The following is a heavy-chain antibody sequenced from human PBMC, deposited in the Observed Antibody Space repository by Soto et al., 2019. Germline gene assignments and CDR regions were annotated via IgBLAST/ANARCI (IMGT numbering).Heavy chain of an antibody. V-gene: IGHV4-59*01. D-gene: IGHD5-18*01. CDR1: GGSISNYY. CDR2: IFYTGNT. Sequence: TLSLTCTVSGGSISNYYWSWIRQPPGKGLEWIGHIFYTGNTNYNPALESRVTISVDTSKNQFSLKLSSVTAADTAFYYCARDSGYNYGYFRWFDPWGQGTLVTVSS. J-gene: IGHJ5*02. CDR3: ARDSGYNYGYFRWFDP.